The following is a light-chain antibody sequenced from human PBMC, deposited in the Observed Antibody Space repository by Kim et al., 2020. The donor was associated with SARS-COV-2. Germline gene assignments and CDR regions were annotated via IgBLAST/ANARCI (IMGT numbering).Light chain of an antibody. CDR3: SSYTTTNTVV. CDR2: GVN. J-gene: IGLJ2*01. Sequence: GQSIIISCTGTSSSIGAYNYVSWFQKHQGKAPKVMIYGVNNRPSGISSRFSGSKSGNTASLTISGLQTDDEADYYCSSYTTTNTVVFGRGTQLTVL. V-gene: IGLV2-14*03. CDR1: SSSIGAYNY.